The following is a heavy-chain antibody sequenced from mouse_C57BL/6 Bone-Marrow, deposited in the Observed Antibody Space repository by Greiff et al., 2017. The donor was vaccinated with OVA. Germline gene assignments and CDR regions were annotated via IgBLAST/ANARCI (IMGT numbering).Heavy chain of an antibody. CDR3: VRQYYGFAY. V-gene: IGHV10-1*01. J-gene: IGHJ3*01. Sequence: EAGGGLVQPKGSLKLSCAASGFSFNTYAMNWVRQAPGKGLEWVARIRSKSNNYATYYADSVKDRFTISRDDSESMLYLQMSNLKTEDTAMYYCVRQYYGFAYWGQGTLVTVSA. D-gene: IGHD1-1*01. CDR1: GFSFNTYA. CDR2: IRSKSNNYAT.